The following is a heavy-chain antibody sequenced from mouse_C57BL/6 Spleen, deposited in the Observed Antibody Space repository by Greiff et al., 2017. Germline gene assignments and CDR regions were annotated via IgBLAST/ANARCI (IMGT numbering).Heavy chain of an antibody. V-gene: IGHV1-81*01. CDR2: IYPRSGNT. J-gene: IGHJ3*01. Sequence: QVQLQQSGAELARPGASVKLSCKASGYTFTSYGISWVKQRPGQGLEWIGEIYPRSGNTYYNETFKGKATLTADKSSSTAYMELRSLTSGDSAVYICARTGGCAYWGQGTLVTVSA. D-gene: IGHD4-1*01. CDR3: ARTGGCAY. CDR1: GYTFTSYG.